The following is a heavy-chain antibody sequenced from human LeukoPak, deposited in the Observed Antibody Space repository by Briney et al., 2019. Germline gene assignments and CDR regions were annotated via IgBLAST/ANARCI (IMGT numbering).Heavy chain of an antibody. CDR1: GYTFTGYY. Sequence: GASVKVPCKASGYTFTGYYMHWVRQAPGQGLEWMGWINPNSGGTNYAQKFQGRVTMTRDTSISTAYMELSRLRSDDTAVYYCARETRWGTNWFDPWGQGTLVTVSS. J-gene: IGHJ5*02. V-gene: IGHV1-2*02. CDR2: INPNSGGT. CDR3: ARETRWGTNWFDP. D-gene: IGHD1/OR15-1a*01.